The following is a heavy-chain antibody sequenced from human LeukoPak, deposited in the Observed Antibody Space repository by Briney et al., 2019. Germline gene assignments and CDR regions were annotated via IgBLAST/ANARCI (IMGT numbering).Heavy chain of an antibody. CDR2: IIPIFGTA. Sequence: AASVKVSCKASGGTFSSYAISWVRQAPGQGLEWMGGIIPIFGTANYAQKFQGRVTITADKSTSTAYMELSSLRSEDTSVYYCARRVPRVIASPFDAIDIWGQGTMVTVSS. CDR3: ARRVPRVIASPFDAIDI. CDR1: GGTFSSYA. J-gene: IGHJ3*02. D-gene: IGHD2-21*01. V-gene: IGHV1-69*06.